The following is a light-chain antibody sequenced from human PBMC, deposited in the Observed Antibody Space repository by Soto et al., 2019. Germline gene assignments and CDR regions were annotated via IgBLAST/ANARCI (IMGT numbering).Light chain of an antibody. J-gene: IGKJ4*01. Sequence: DIQMTQSPAAMSASVGDRVTITCRASQGINNYLVWGQQKPGRVPTRLISGASRLQPGVPSRFSGSGFGTEVTLTISSLQPEDFATYYCLQPYTFPLAFGGGTKVEI. CDR2: GAS. CDR1: QGINNY. V-gene: IGKV1-17*03. CDR3: LQPYTFPLA.